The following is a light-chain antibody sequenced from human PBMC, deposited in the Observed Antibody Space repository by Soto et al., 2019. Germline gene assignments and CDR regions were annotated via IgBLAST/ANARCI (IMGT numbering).Light chain of an antibody. CDR3: QQYDGSLLT. V-gene: IGKV3-20*01. CDR1: QSISSTS. Sequence: EIVLTQSPGTLSLSPGGRATLSCRASQSISSTSLAWYQQKPGQAPRLLIHSASSRASGIPARFSGSGSGTDFSLTISRLEPEDFAVYYCQQYDGSLLTFGPGTKVDIK. CDR2: SAS. J-gene: IGKJ3*01.